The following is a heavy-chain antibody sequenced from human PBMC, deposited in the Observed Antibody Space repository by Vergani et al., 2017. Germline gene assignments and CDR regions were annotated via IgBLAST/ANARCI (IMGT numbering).Heavy chain of an antibody. Sequence: QVQLQQWGAGLLKPSETLSLTCAVYGGSFSGYYWSWIRQPPGKGLEWIGEINHSGSSNYNPSLKSRVTISVDTSENQFSLKLSSVTAADTAVYYCARGTYCSSTSCYDAFDIWGQGTMVTVSS. D-gene: IGHD2-2*01. CDR1: GGSFSGYY. CDR3: ARGTYCSSTSCYDAFDI. J-gene: IGHJ3*02. CDR2: INHSGSS. V-gene: IGHV4-34*01.